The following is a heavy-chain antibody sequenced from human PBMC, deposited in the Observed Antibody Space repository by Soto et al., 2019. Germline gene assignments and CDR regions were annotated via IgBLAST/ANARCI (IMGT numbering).Heavy chain of an antibody. CDR3: ARDEGIVVVVAATYLFDY. J-gene: IGHJ4*02. Sequence: GGSLRLSCAASGFTFSSYAMHWVRQAPGKGLEWVAVISYDGSNKYYADSVKGRFTISRDNSKNTLYLQMNSLRAEDTAVYYCARDEGIVVVVAATYLFDYWGQGTLVTVSS. V-gene: IGHV3-30-3*01. CDR1: GFTFSSYA. CDR2: ISYDGSNK. D-gene: IGHD2-15*01.